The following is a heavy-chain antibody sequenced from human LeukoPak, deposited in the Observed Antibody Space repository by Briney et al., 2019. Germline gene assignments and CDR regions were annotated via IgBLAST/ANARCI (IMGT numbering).Heavy chain of an antibody. D-gene: IGHD5-24*01. CDR1: GFTFTSSA. CDR2: IVVGSGNT. Sequence: GTSVTVSCKASGFTFTSSAVQWVRQARGQRLEWIGWIVVGSGNTNYAQKFQERVTITRDMSTSTAYMELSSLRSEDTAVYYCAADGGDGYNLADYWGQGTLVTVSS. CDR3: AADGGDGYNLADY. J-gene: IGHJ4*02. V-gene: IGHV1-58*01.